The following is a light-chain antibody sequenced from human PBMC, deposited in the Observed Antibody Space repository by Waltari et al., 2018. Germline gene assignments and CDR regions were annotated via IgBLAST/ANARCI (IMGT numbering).Light chain of an antibody. CDR3: MQALQTPRT. Sequence: DIVMTQSPLSLPVTPGEPASISCRSSQGLLYSNGYNYLDWYLQKPGQSPQLLIYLGSNRAAGVPDRFSCSGSGTDFTLKISRVEAEDVGVYYCMQALQTPRTFGQGTKVEIK. V-gene: IGKV2-28*01. CDR2: LGS. CDR1: QGLLYSNGYNY. J-gene: IGKJ1*01.